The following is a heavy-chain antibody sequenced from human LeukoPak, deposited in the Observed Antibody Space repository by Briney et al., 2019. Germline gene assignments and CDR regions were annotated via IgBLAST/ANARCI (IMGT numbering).Heavy chain of an antibody. V-gene: IGHV1-69*13. CDR2: IIPIFGTS. CDR3: MRGRDAYKSNTFDI. Sequence: ASVKVSCKASGGTFSSHSITWVRQAPGQGLEWMGGIIPIFGTSNYAQKFQGRVTISADESTSTAYMELSSLRSEDTAVYYCMRGRDAYKSNTFDIWGQGTMVTVSS. CDR1: GGTFSSHS. D-gene: IGHD5-24*01. J-gene: IGHJ3*02.